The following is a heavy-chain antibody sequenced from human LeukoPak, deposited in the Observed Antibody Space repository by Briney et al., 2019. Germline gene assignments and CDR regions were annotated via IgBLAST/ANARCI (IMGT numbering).Heavy chain of an antibody. Sequence: TSETLSLTCAVSGGSISSSNWWSWVRQPPGKGLEWIGEIYHSGSTNYNPSLKSRVTISVDTSKNQFSLKLSSVTAADTAVYYCARAYYDFWSGYSYFDYWGQGTLVTVSS. CDR2: IYHSGST. CDR3: ARAYYDFWSGYSYFDY. CDR1: GGSISSSNW. D-gene: IGHD3-3*01. J-gene: IGHJ4*02. V-gene: IGHV4-4*02.